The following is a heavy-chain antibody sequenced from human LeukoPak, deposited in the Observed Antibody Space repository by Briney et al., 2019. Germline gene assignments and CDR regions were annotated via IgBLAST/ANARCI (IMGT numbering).Heavy chain of an antibody. D-gene: IGHD1-20*01. Sequence: PSETLSLTCTVSGGSISSSSYYWGWVRQAPGKGLEWVAVISYDGSNKCYADSVKGRFTISRDNSKNTLYLQMNSLRAEDTAVYYCARVNRNWIDPEAFDIWGQGTMVTVSS. J-gene: IGHJ3*02. V-gene: IGHV3-30-3*01. CDR2: ISYDGSNK. CDR1: GGSISSSSYY. CDR3: ARVNRNWIDPEAFDI.